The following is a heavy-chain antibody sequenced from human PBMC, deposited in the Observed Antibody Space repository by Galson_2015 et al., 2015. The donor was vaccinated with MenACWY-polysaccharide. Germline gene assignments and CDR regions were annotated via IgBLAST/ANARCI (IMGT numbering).Heavy chain of an antibody. CDR1: GYTFTTIA. D-gene: IGHD6-19*01. CDR3: ARGGRRGVWYEGDY. Sequence: SVKVSCKGSGYTFTTIAINWVRQAPGQGLEWMAWISPTSGNTGSAQKFQGRVTMTWNTSISTAYMELSGLRSEDTAVYYCARGGRRGVWYEGDYWGQGTLVTVSS. CDR2: ISPTSGNT. J-gene: IGHJ4*02. V-gene: IGHV1-8*01.